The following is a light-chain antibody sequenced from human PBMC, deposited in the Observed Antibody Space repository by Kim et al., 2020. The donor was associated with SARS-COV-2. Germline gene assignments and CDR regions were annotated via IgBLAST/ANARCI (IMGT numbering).Light chain of an antibody. Sequence: RATINGKSSQSVLYSSNNKNFLAWYQQKPGQPPKVLIYWASTREAGVPDRFSGSGSATDFTLTISSLQAEDVAVYFCQQYFSSPYTFGQGTKLEI. CDR3: QQYFSSPYT. CDR1: QSVLYSSNNKNF. V-gene: IGKV4-1*01. CDR2: WAS. J-gene: IGKJ2*01.